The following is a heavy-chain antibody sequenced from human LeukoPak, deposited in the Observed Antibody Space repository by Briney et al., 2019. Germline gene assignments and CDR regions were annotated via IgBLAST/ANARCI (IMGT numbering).Heavy chain of an antibody. CDR1: GGSISSNNW. CDR2: IYHDGST. CDR3: ARHYGRWEVGPTSYFDH. Sequence: SETLSLTCAVSGGSISSNNWWIWVRQSPEKGLEWIGEIYHDGSTNYNPSLKSRVTISVDTSKSQFSLKLNSVTAADTAVYYCARHYGRWEVGPTSYFDHWGQGTLVTVSS. V-gene: IGHV4-4*02. J-gene: IGHJ4*02. D-gene: IGHD1-26*01.